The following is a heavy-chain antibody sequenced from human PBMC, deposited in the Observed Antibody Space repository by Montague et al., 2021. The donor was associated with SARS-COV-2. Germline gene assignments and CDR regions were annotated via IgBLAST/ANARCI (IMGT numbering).Heavy chain of an antibody. V-gene: IGHV4-59*01. Sequence: SETLSLTCTVSGGSLNGYFWSWIRLAPGTTLEWLGYVHFSGINNSNPSLKSRADISVDTSKSQLSLMLASVAAADTAVYFCARDVSSGTYTFDLWGHGVLVTVSS. CDR3: ARDVSSGTYTFDL. CDR1: GGSLNGYF. CDR2: VHFSGIN. J-gene: IGHJ4*01. D-gene: IGHD1-26*01.